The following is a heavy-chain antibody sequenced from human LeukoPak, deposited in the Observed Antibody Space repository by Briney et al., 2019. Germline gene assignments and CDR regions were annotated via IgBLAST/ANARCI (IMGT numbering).Heavy chain of an antibody. V-gene: IGHV4-59*12. CDR3: ARGQDYYGSGSPYYFDY. J-gene: IGHJ4*02. Sequence: SETLSLTCTVSGGSISSYYWSWIRQPPGKGLEWIGYIYYSGSTNYNPSLKSRVTISVDTSKNQFSLKLSSVTAADTAVYYCARGQDYYGSGSPYYFDYWGQGTLVTVSS. CDR2: IYYSGST. CDR1: GGSISSYY. D-gene: IGHD3-10*01.